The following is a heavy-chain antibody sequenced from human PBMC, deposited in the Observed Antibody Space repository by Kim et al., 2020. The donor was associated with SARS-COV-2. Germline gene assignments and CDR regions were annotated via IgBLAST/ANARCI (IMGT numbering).Heavy chain of an antibody. Sequence: LKSRVTISVDTSKNQFSLKLSSVTAADTAVYYCAARDIVVVPAAIWFDPWGQGTLVTVSS. V-gene: IGHV4-34*01. D-gene: IGHD2-2*01. J-gene: IGHJ5*02. CDR3: AARDIVVVPAAIWFDP.